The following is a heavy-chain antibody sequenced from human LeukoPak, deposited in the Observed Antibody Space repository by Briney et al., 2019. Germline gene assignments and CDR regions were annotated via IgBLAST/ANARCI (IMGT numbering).Heavy chain of an antibody. CDR2: INHSGST. CDR3: ARGLWYYYDSSGYYWQFRRWFDP. J-gene: IGHJ5*02. Sequence: SETLSLTCAVYGGSFSGYYWSWIRQPPGKGLEWIGEINHSGSTNYNPSLKSRVTISVDTSKNQFSLKLSPVTAADTAVYYCARGLWYYYDSSGYYWQFRRWFDPWGQGTLVTVSS. V-gene: IGHV4-34*01. D-gene: IGHD3-22*01. CDR1: GGSFSGYY.